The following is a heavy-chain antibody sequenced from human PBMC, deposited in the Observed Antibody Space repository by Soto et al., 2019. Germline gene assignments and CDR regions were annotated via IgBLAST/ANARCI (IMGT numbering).Heavy chain of an antibody. J-gene: IGHJ6*02. CDR2: IGPDGTDI. Sequence: PGGSLRLSCSDSGFTFGNFWIHWVRQAPGKGLEWVSHIGPDGTDIVYADSVKGRFIISRDNARNTVYVQLNRMRAEDTALYYCARDRQYGAGYIDVWGQGTTVTVSS. CDR1: GFTFGNFW. D-gene: IGHD3-10*01. V-gene: IGHV3-74*03. CDR3: ARDRQYGAGYIDV.